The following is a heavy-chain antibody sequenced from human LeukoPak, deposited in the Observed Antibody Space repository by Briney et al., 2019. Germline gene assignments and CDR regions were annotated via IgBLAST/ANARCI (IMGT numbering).Heavy chain of an antibody. Sequence: GGSLRLSCAASGFTFRSYAMRWVRQAPGKGLEWVAVISDDGSRQHYADFLEGRITISRDNSKNTVSLQMSSLRTEDTAVYFCAREQSGDGWSGFDYWGQGTLVTVSS. V-gene: IGHV3-30*15. CDR3: AREQSGDGWSGFDY. J-gene: IGHJ4*02. CDR1: GFTFRSYA. CDR2: ISDDGSRQ. D-gene: IGHD6-19*01.